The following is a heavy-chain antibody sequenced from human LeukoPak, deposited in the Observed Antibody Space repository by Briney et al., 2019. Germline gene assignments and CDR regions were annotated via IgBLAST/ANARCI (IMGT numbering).Heavy chain of an antibody. CDR1: GGSISSSSYY. J-gene: IGHJ4*02. D-gene: IGHD1-26*01. CDR3: ARTDLGRHFDY. CDR2: VYYSGSA. Sequence: PSETLSLTCTVSGGSISSSSYYWSRIRQPPGKGLEWIGSVYYSGSAYYNPSLKSRITISVDTSKNQFSLKLRSVTAADTAVYYCARTDLGRHFDYWGQGTLVTVSS. V-gene: IGHV4-39*07.